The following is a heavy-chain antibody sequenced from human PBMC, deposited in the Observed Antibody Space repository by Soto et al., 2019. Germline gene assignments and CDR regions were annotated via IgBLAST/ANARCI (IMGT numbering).Heavy chain of an antibody. Sequence: QLQLQESGPGLVKPSETLSLTCTGSGGSISSSSYYWGWIRQPPGKGLEWIGSIYYSGSTYYHQSLKSRVTKSVDTSKSQCSLERSSVTAADTAVYYCAIRDDFWSGNPIDYGGQGTLVTVSS. V-gene: IGHV4-39*01. D-gene: IGHD3-3*01. CDR2: IYYSGST. CDR3: AIRDDFWSGNPIDY. CDR1: GGSISSSSYY. J-gene: IGHJ4*02.